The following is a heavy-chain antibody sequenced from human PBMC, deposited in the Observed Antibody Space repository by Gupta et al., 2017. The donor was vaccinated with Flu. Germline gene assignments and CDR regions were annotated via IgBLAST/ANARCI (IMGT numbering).Heavy chain of an antibody. CDR3: AKSCGGSCYSDY. CDR2: ISAGFTTT. CDR1: GFTFSNYA. Sequence: EVQLLESGGGFVQPGGSLRLSCADSGFTFSNYAMSWVRQAPGTGLEWVSAISAGFTTTYYADSVKGRFTISRDNSKNTLYLETNSLRAEDTAVYYCAKSCGGSCYSDYWGQGTLVTVSS. D-gene: IGHD2-15*01. V-gene: IGHV3-23*01. J-gene: IGHJ4*02.